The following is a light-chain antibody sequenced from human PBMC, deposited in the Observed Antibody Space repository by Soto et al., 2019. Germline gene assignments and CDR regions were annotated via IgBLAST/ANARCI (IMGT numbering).Light chain of an antibody. CDR2: RAS. Sequence: EIVMTQSPATLAGSPGETVTLSCRASQSLSGNLAWYQQKPGQAPRLLIFRASTRATGVPARFSGRGSGTEFTLTISGLQSEDFAVYYCQQYSKWPPWTFGSRDKVDI. J-gene: IGKJ1*01. V-gene: IGKV3-15*01. CDR3: QQYSKWPPWT. CDR1: QSLSGN.